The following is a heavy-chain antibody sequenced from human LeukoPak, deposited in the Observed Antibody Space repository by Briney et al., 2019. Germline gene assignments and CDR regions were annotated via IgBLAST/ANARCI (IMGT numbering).Heavy chain of an antibody. CDR1: GFTFSNYE. V-gene: IGHV3-48*03. D-gene: IGHD4-23*01. J-gene: IGHJ6*03. CDR2: ISSTGSTI. CDR3: ERVLRGYGYYYYYMDV. Sequence: PGGSLRLSCAASGFTFSNYEMNWVRQAPGKGLEWVSYISSTGSTIYYADSVKGRFTISRDNAKNSLYLQMNSLRAEDTAFYYCERVLRGYGYYYYYMDVWGKGTTVTVSS.